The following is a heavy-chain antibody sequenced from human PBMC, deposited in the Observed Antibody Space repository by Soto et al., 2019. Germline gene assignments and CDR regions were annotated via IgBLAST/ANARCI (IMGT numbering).Heavy chain of an antibody. CDR2: IYYSGST. CDR1: GGSISSSSYY. J-gene: IGHJ6*03. CDR3: GRGACSGGRRYATLTGFPPMDV. Sequence: PSETLSLTCTFSGGSISSSSYYWGWIRQPPGKGLEWIGSIYYSGSTYYNPSLKSRVTISVDTSKNQFSLKLSSVTAADTSVEYFGRGACSGGRRYATLTGFPPMDVWGKGTKVTV. V-gene: IGHV4-39*01. D-gene: IGHD2-15*01.